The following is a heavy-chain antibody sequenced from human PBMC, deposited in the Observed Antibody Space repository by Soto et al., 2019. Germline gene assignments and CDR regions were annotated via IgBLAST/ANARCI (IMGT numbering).Heavy chain of an antibody. CDR2: IYSSGNT. V-gene: IGHV4-4*07. CDR3: ARGQRGSFWFDP. D-gene: IGHD3-10*01. CDR1: GGSISGYY. J-gene: IGHJ5*02. Sequence: SETLSLTCRVSGGSISGYYWTWIRQPAGKGLEWIGRIYSSGNTKYNPSLQSRVTMSLDTSNNQFSLRLTSVTADDSAVYYCARGQRGSFWFDPWGQGTLFTVSS.